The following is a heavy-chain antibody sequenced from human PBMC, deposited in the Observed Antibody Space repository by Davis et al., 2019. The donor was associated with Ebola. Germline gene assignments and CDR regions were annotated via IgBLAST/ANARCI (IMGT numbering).Heavy chain of an antibody. CDR3: ARGSWFGVRGLRY. J-gene: IGHJ4*02. D-gene: IGHD3-10*01. V-gene: IGHV4-39*07. Sequence: MPSETLSLTCTVSGGSISSSSYYWGWIRQPPGKGLEWIGSIYHSGSTYYNPSLKSRVTISVDRSKNQFSLKLSSVTAADTAVYYCARGSWFGVRGLRYWGQGTLVTVSS. CDR2: IYHSGST. CDR1: GGSISSSSYY.